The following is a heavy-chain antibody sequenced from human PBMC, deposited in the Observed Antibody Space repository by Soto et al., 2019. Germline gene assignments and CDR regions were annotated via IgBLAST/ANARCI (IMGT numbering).Heavy chain of an antibody. CDR3: ARDPPFSGILRGTPLMDV. J-gene: IGHJ6*02. CDR2: ISAYNGDT. Sequence: QVQLVQSEAEVRKSGASVKVSCKASGYSFTTHGISWGRRAPGHGLEWMGWISAYNGDTHYVQRFQGTLTKTTDTSTSTAYRDLKSLTYDDTAVYYCARDPPFSGILRGTPLMDVWGQGTTVTVSS. CDR1: GYSFTTHG. V-gene: IGHV1-18*04. D-gene: IGHD4-17*01.